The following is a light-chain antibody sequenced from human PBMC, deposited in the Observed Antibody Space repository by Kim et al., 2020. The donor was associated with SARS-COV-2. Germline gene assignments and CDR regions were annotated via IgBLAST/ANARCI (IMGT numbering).Light chain of an antibody. CDR3: ASWDDSLDGRV. V-gene: IGLV1-44*01. J-gene: IGLJ3*02. CDR1: RSNIGRNT. Sequence: GQRVTISCSGSRSNIGRNTVNWFHQFPGTAPKLLIFSNNRRPAGVPDRFSGSKSGTSASLAVSGLQSDDEGDYYCASWDDSLDGRVFGGGTQLTVL. CDR2: SNN.